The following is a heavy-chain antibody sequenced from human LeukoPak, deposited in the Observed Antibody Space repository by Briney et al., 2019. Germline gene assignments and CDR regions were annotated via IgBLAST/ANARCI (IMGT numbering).Heavy chain of an antibody. D-gene: IGHD5-18*01. CDR3: ARGGYSYGHRAPDY. Sequence: SETLSLTCAVYGGSFSGYYWSWIRQPPGKGLEWIGEINHSGSTNYNPSLKSRVTISVDTSKNQFSLKLSSVTAADTAVYYCARGGYSYGHRAPDYWGQGTLVTVSS. V-gene: IGHV4-34*01. CDR1: GGSFSGYY. J-gene: IGHJ4*02. CDR2: INHSGST.